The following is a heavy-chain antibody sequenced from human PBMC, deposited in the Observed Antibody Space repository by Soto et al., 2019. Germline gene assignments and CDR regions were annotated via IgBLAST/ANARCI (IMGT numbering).Heavy chain of an antibody. CDR3: ARDGGEIGNNNYYYSGMDV. CDR1: GGAISGSSYY. Sequence: SETLSLTCSVPGGAISGSSYYWGWIRPPPGKGLEWTGIIYYRGSTYYNPSHKSRVTISVDTSKNPFSLRLSPVTAADTAVYYGARDGGEIGNNNYYYSGMDVWGQGTTVTVSS. D-gene: IGHD3-16*01. CDR2: IYYRGST. V-gene: IGHV4-39*07. J-gene: IGHJ6*02.